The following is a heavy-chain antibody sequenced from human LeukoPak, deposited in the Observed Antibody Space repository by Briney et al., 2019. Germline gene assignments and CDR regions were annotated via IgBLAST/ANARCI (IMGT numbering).Heavy chain of an antibody. V-gene: IGHV3-48*04. CDR1: GFTFRSYS. D-gene: IGHD2-2*01. CDR2: INSGSTTI. J-gene: IGHJ3*02. CDR3: TRIDIAVASAFILDAFGI. Sequence: GGSLRLSCAASGFTFRSYSMNWVRQAPGKGLEWVSYINSGSTTIFYADSVKGRFTISRDNAKNSVYLQMNSLRAEDTAVYYCTRIDIAVASAFILDAFGIWGQGTMVTVSS.